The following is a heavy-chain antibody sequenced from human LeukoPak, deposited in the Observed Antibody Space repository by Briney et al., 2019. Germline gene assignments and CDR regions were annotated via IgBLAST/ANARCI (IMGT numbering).Heavy chain of an antibody. Sequence: PSETLSLTCTVSGGSISSGGYYWSWIRQPPGKGLEWIGYIYHSGSTYYNPSLKSRVTISVDRSKNQFSLKLSSVTAADTAVYYCARPRTSRHWYFDLWGRGTLVTVSS. V-gene: IGHV4-30-2*01. CDR3: ARPRTSRHWYFDL. J-gene: IGHJ2*01. CDR2: IYHSGST. D-gene: IGHD2-2*01. CDR1: GGSISSGGYY.